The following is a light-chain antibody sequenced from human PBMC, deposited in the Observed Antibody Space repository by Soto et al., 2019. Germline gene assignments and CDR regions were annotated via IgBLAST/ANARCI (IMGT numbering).Light chain of an antibody. CDR2: EVS. Sequence: QTVLTRPPSVSGSPGQSITISCTGTSSDVVSYTYVSWYQQHPGKAPQLIIYEVSNRPSGVSNRFYGSKSGKTASLTISGLQVEDEADYYCSSYTSSSTPYVFGTGTKVTVL. J-gene: IGLJ1*01. CDR1: SSDVVSYTY. CDR3: SSYTSSSTPYV. V-gene: IGLV2-14*01.